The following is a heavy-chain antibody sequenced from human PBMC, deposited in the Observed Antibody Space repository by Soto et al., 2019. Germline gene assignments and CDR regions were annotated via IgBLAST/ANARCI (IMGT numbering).Heavy chain of an antibody. J-gene: IGHJ6*02. Sequence: PSETLSLTCAVSGASIASDHWWTWIRQPPGKGLEWIAEVRHTGSTEYSPSLRSRVTISVDTSKNQFSLKLSSLIAADTAVYYCARHSPPFFYGSGPWDVWGQGTTVTVSS. D-gene: IGHD3-10*01. CDR3: ARHSPPFFYGSGPWDV. CDR2: VRHTGST. V-gene: IGHV4-4*02. CDR1: GASIASDHW.